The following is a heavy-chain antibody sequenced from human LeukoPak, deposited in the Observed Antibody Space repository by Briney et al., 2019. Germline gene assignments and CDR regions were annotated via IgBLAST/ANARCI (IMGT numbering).Heavy chain of an antibody. CDR1: GGSISTHY. J-gene: IGHJ4*02. CDR2: VFDSERT. V-gene: IGHV4-59*11. Sequence: SETLSLTCTVAGGSISTHYWSSIRQPPGNGLGWIGYVFDSERTKDNPSLKSRATLSAETSNNQFSLRLTSVTAADSAVYYCATIKRGSIYGYFDFWGQGVLVTVSS. CDR3: ATIKRGSIYGYFDF. D-gene: IGHD5-18*01.